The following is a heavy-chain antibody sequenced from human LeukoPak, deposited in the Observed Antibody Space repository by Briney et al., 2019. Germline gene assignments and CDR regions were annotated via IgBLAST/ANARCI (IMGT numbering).Heavy chain of an antibody. Sequence: SETLSLTCTVSGDSISSYYWSWIRQPPGKGLEWIGYIYYSGSTNYNPSLKSRVTISVDTSKNQFSLKLSSVTAADTAVYYCAGAYDILTGYYLEYWGQGTLVTVSS. CDR3: AGAYDILTGYYLEY. J-gene: IGHJ4*02. D-gene: IGHD3-9*01. V-gene: IGHV4-59*08. CDR1: GDSISSYY. CDR2: IYYSGST.